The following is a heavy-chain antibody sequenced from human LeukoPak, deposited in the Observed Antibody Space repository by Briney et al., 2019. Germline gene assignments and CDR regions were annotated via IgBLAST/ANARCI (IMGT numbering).Heavy chain of an antibody. D-gene: IGHD3-10*01. CDR1: GYTFSIFW. J-gene: IGHJ4*02. CDR2: IYPGDSDT. V-gene: IGHV5-51*01. CDR3: ARHKGYYGSGTTGLDY. Sequence: PGASLQISCKTSGYTFSIFWIGWVRQLPGKGLEWIGMIYPGDSDTRYSPSFQGQVTISADKSTNTAYLQWGSLKASDTAMYYCARHKGYYGSGTTGLDYWGQGTLVTVSS.